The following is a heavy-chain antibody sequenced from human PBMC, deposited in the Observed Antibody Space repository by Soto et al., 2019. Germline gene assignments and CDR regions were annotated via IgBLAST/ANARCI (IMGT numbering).Heavy chain of an antibody. Sequence: GASVKVSCKASGYTFTSYDINWVRQATGQGLEWMGWMNPNSGNTGYAQKFQGRVTMTRNTSISTAYMELSSLTSDDTAVYYCARSTNDYGDRHWGQGTLVTVSS. CDR2: MNPNSGNT. D-gene: IGHD4-17*01. J-gene: IGHJ4*02. CDR1: GYTFTSYD. CDR3: ARSTNDYGDRH. V-gene: IGHV1-8*01.